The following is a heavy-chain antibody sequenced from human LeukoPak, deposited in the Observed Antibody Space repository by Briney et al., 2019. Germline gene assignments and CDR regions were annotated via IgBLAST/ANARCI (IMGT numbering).Heavy chain of an antibody. Sequence: ASVKVSCKASGYTFTSYGISWVRQAPGQGLEGMGWISAYNGNANYAQKLQGRVTMTTDTSTSTAYMELRSLRSDDTAVYYCARDRVTMIVVAPPDDYWGQGTLVTVSS. CDR1: GYTFTSYG. J-gene: IGHJ4*02. D-gene: IGHD3-22*01. CDR2: ISAYNGNA. CDR3: ARDRVTMIVVAPPDDY. V-gene: IGHV1-18*01.